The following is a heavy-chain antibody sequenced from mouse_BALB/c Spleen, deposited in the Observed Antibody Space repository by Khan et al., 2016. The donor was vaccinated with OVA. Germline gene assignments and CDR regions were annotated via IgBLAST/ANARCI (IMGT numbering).Heavy chain of an antibody. CDR1: GYTFINYW. CDR3: ARRGLRWDFDY. Sequence: VQQSGAELAKPGASVKMSCKASGYTFINYWILWVKQRPGQGLEWIGYINPSTGYTEYNQNFKDKATLTADKSSSTAYMHLSSLTSEDSAVYYCARRGLRWDFDYWGQGTTLTVSS. D-gene: IGHD1-1*01. V-gene: IGHV1-7*01. J-gene: IGHJ2*01. CDR2: INPSTGYT.